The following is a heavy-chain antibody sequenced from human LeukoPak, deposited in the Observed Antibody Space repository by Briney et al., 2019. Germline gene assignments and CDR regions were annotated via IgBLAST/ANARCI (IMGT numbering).Heavy chain of an antibody. J-gene: IGHJ4*02. CDR2: ISSSSRYI. CDR1: GFTFSSYS. Sequence: GGSLRLSCAASGFTFSSYSMNRVPQAPGKGLEWVSSISSSSRYIYYTDSVKGRFTISRDNAKNSLYLPMNSLRAEDTAVYYCARDSNTAMVHYWGQGTLVTVSS. V-gene: IGHV3-21*01. D-gene: IGHD5-18*01. CDR3: ARDSNTAMVHY.